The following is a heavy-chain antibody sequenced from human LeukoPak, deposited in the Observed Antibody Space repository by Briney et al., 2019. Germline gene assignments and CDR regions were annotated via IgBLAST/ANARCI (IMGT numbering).Heavy chain of an antibody. V-gene: IGHV4-39*01. CDR1: GGSISSSSYY. CDR3: ARQLLNYRFDY. J-gene: IGHJ4*02. Sequence: SETLSLTCTVSGGSISSSSYYWGWIRQPPGKGLEWIGSIYYSGSTYYNPSLKSRVTISVDTSKNQFSLKLSSVTAADTAVYYCARQLLNYRFDYWGQGTLVTVSS. CDR2: IYYSGST. D-gene: IGHD4-11*01.